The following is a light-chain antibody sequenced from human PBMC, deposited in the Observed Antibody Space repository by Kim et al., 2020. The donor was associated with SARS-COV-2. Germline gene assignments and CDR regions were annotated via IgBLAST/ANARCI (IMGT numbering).Light chain of an antibody. V-gene: IGLV3-19*01. CDR1: SIRSYF. J-gene: IGLJ1*01. Sequence: AVGQKVSSTSRGASIRSYFASWYQQKPGQAPVLVIFCQNNRPSGVPDRFSGSYSGNTTALTITAAQAEDDADYYCNTRDSTGNHFVFGTGTKVTVL. CDR2: CQN. CDR3: NTRDSTGNHFV.